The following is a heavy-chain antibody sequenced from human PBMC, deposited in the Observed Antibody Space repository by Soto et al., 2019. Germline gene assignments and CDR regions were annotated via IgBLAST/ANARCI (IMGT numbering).Heavy chain of an antibody. CDR2: ISYRGST. D-gene: IGHD3-22*01. Sequence: PSETLSLTCNVSAGSITTSYWSWIRQPLGKALEWIGYISYRGSTNYNPSLKSRLTISIDTSKSQISLKLTSMTTADTAVYYCASSGIVGREVNTWFDSWGQGTLVTVSS. CDR1: AGSITTSY. V-gene: IGHV4-59*01. J-gene: IGHJ5*01. CDR3: ASSGIVGREVNTWFDS.